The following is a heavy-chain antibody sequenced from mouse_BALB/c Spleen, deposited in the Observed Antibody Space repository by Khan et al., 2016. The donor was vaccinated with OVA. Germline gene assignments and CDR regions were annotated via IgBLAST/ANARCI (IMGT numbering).Heavy chain of an antibody. CDR2: IWGDGST. CDR3: ARFEYYGNFYAMDY. Sequence: VQLQESGPGLVAPSQSLSFTCTVSGFSLTNYGVNWVRQPPGEGLEWLGVIWGDGSTNYHSALKSRLSISKDNSKSQVFLKLNSLQTDDTATYYCARFEYYGNFYAMDYWGQGTSVTVSS. D-gene: IGHD2-1*01. V-gene: IGHV2-3*01. CDR1: GFSLTNYG. J-gene: IGHJ4*01.